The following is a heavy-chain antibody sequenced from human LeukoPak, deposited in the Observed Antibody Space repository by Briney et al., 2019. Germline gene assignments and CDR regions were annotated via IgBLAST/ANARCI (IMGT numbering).Heavy chain of an antibody. J-gene: IGHJ4*02. CDR3: ARGASSSWYYFDY. V-gene: IGHV3-33*01. Sequence: GGSLRLSCAASGFTFSSYGMHWVRQAPGKGLEWVAVIWYDGSNKYYADSVKGRFTISRDNSKNTLYLQMNSLRAEDTAVYYCARGASSSWYYFDYRGQGTLVTVSS. CDR2: IWYDGSNK. D-gene: IGHD6-13*01. CDR1: GFTFSSYG.